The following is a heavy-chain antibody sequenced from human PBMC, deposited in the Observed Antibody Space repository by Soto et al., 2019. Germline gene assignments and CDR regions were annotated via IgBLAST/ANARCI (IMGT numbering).Heavy chain of an antibody. V-gene: IGHV1-69*13. J-gene: IGHJ4*02. CDR1: GGSFSNFA. CDR3: AREGSGYNF. CDR2: IVPVFGRP. D-gene: IGHD5-12*01. Sequence: SVKVSCKASGGSFSNFAISWVRQAPGQGLEWMGGIVPVFGRPNYAQRFRGRLTITADESTSTGYMELISLRSDDTAVYCCAREGSGYNFWGQGTQVTVS.